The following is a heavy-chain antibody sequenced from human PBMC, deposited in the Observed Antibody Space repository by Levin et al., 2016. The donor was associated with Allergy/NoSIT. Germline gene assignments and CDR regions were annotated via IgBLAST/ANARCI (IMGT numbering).Heavy chain of an antibody. CDR1: GVSISSYY. CDR3: ARYFCPRGSCCGFDV. V-gene: IGHV4-59*01. CDR2: IHSNGGT. D-gene: IGHD2/OR15-2a*01. Sequence: SETLSLTCTVSGVSISSYYWSWIRQPPGKGLEWIGYIHSNGGTNYNTSLKSRVTMSVDTSKNRFSLELSSVTAADTAVYYCARYFCPRGSCCGFDVWGQGTMVTVSS. J-gene: IGHJ3*01.